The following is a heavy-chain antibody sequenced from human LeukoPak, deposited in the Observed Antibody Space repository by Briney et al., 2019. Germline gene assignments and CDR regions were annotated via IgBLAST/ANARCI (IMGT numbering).Heavy chain of an antibody. CDR1: GFTFSDSA. D-gene: IGHD6-19*01. CDR3: TGGSGWYSPDY. Sequence: SGGSLRLSCAASGFTFSDSAMNWVRQASGKGLEWVGHIRGKTNSYATAYAASARGRFTISRDDSKNTAYLQMNSLKTEDTAVYYCTGGSGWYSPDYWGQGTLVTVSS. J-gene: IGHJ4*02. CDR2: IRGKTNSYAT. V-gene: IGHV3-73*01.